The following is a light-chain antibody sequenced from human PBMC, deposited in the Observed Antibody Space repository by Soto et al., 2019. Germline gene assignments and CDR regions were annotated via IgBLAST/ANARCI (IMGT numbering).Light chain of an antibody. CDR3: QQYGSSPLT. CDR1: PIVSSSY. Sequence: EIGLTQSPGTLSLSPGERAPLSCRASPIVSSSYLARYQQKPGQAPRLLIYGASSRATGSPDRFSGSGSGTDFTLTISRLEPEDFAVYYGQQYGSSPLTVGGGTKVEIK. J-gene: IGKJ4*01. V-gene: IGKV3-20*01. CDR2: GAS.